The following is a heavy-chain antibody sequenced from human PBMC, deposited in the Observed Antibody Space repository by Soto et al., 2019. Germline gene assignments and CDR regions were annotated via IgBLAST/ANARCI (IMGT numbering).Heavy chain of an antibody. D-gene: IGHD5-12*01. Sequence: PGGSLRLSCAASGFTFSSYAMSWVRQAPGKGLEWVSAISGSGGSTYYADSVKGRFTISRDNSKNTLYLQMNSLRAEDTAVYYCAKDLVDDSGYDYCGPSNHYYGMEVWGQGTTVTVSS. CDR1: GFTFSSYA. CDR3: AKDLVDDSGYDYCGPSNHYYGMEV. J-gene: IGHJ6*02. V-gene: IGHV3-23*01. CDR2: ISGSGGST.